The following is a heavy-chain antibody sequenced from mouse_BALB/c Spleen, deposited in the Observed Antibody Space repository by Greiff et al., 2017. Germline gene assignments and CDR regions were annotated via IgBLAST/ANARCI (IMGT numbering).Heavy chain of an antibody. J-gene: IGHJ2*01. Sequence: EVQLQESGPGLVKPSQSLSLTCTVTGYSITSDYAWNWIRQFPGNKLEWMGYISYSGSTSYNPSLKSRISITRDTSKNQFFLQLNSVTTEDTATYYCARSRALLRLPFDYWGQGTTLTVSS. D-gene: IGHD1-2*01. CDR1: GYSITSDYA. V-gene: IGHV3-2*02. CDR2: ISYSGST. CDR3: ARSRALLRLPFDY.